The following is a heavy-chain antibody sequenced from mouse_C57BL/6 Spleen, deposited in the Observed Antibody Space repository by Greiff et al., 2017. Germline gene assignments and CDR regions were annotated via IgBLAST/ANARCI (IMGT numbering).Heavy chain of an antibody. J-gene: IGHJ3*01. D-gene: IGHD2-3*01. CDR3: ARLSPLDGYRAWFAY. Sequence: EVKLMESGGDLVKPGGSLKLSCAASGFTFSSYGMSWVRQTPDKRLEWVATISSGGSYTYYPDSVKGRFTISRDNAKNTLYLQMSSLKSEDTAMYYCARLSPLDGYRAWFAYWGQGTLVTVSA. CDR2: ISSGGSYT. V-gene: IGHV5-6*01. CDR1: GFTFSSYG.